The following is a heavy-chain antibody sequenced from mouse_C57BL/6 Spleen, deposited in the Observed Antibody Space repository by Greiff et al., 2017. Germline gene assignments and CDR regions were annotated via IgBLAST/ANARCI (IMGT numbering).Heavy chain of an antibody. D-gene: IGHD1-1*01. J-gene: IGHJ1*03. V-gene: IGHV1-15*01. CDR3: TRGGSSLWYFDV. CDR1: GYTFTDYE. Sequence: VQLQQSGAELVRPGASVTLSCKASGYTFTDYEMHWVKQTPVHGLEWIGAIDPETGGTASNQKFKGKAILTADKSSSTAYMELRSLTSEDSAVDYCTRGGSSLWYFDVWGTGTTVTVSS. CDR2: IDPETGGT.